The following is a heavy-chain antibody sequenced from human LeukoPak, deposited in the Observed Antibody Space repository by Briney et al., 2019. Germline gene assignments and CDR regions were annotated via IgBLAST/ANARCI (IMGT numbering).Heavy chain of an antibody. D-gene: IGHD3-10*01. V-gene: IGHV3-30*02. CDR1: GFTFSSYG. CDR3: AKATGYYGSGSLNY. CDR2: IWYGGSNK. Sequence: SGGSLRLSCAASGFTFSSYGMHWVRQAPGKGLEWVAVIWYGGSNKYYADSVKGRFTISRDNSKNTLYLQMNSLGAEDTAVYYCAKATGYYGSGSLNYWGQGTLVTVSS. J-gene: IGHJ4*02.